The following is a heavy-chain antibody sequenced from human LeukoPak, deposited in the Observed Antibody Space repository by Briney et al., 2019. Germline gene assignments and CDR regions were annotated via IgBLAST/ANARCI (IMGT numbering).Heavy chain of an antibody. CDR3: ARGPQYYYDSSGYYYRYYYYMDV. J-gene: IGHJ6*03. D-gene: IGHD3-22*01. V-gene: IGHV3-11*01. Sequence: PGGSLRLSCAASGFIFSDYYMSWIRQAPGKGLEWVSYISSSGSTIYYADSVKGRFTISRDNAKNSLYLQMNSLRAEDTAVYYCARGPQYYYDSSGYYYRYYYYMDVWGKGTTVTVSS. CDR1: GFIFSDYY. CDR2: ISSSGSTI.